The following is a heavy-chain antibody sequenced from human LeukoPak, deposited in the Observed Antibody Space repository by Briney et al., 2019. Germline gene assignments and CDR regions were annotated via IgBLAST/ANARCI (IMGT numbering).Heavy chain of an antibody. Sequence: PGGSLRLSCAASGFTVSSNYMSWVRQAPGKGLEWVSVIYSGGSTYYADSVKGRFTISRDNSKNTLYLQMNSLRAEDTAVYYCARDRSMVRGVDYYGMDVWGQGTTVTVSS. CDR2: IYSGGST. CDR1: GFTVSSNY. J-gene: IGHJ6*02. V-gene: IGHV3-53*01. D-gene: IGHD3-10*01. CDR3: ARDRSMVRGVDYYGMDV.